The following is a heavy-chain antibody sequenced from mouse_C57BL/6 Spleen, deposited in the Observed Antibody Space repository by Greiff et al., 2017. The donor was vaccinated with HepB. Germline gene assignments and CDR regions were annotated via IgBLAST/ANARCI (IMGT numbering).Heavy chain of an antibody. J-gene: IGHJ2*01. CDR1: GYTFTSYW. CDR3: ARAPIYYDYDTYYFDY. Sequence: QVQLQQPGAELVRPGSSVKLSCKASGYTFTSYWMDWVKQRPGQGLEWIGNIYPSDSETHYNQKFKDKATLTVDKSSSTAYMQLSSLTSEDSAVYYCARAPIYYDYDTYYFDYWGQGTTLTVSS. D-gene: IGHD2-4*01. V-gene: IGHV1-61*01. CDR2: IYPSDSET.